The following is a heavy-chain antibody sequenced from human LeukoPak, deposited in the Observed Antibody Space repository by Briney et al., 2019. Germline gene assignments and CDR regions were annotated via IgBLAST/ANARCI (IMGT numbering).Heavy chain of an antibody. CDR3: ARAGEAAAATTRGAQFDY. V-gene: IGHV1-18*01. CDR2: ISAYNGNT. CDR1: GYTFTSYG. D-gene: IGHD5-12*01. J-gene: IGHJ4*02. Sequence: ASVKVSCKASGYTFTSYGISWVRQAPGQGLEWMGWISAYNGNTNYAQKLQGKVTMTTDTSTSTAYMELRSLRSDDTAVYYCARAGEAAAATTRGAQFDYWGQGTLVTVSS.